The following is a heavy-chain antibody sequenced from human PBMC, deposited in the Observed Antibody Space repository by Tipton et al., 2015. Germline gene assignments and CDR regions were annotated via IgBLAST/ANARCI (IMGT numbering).Heavy chain of an antibody. CDR1: GYSISSGYY. CDR3: ARFRFDYFDY. D-gene: IGHD3-3*01. CDR2: VWHSGST. J-gene: IGHJ4*01. Sequence: TLSLTCDVSGYSISSGYYWGWIRQPPGKGLEWIGEVWHSGSTYYNPSLKSRVTISVDTSKNQFSLKLSSVTAADTAVYYYARFRFDYFDYWGHGTLVTVSS. V-gene: IGHV4-38-2*01.